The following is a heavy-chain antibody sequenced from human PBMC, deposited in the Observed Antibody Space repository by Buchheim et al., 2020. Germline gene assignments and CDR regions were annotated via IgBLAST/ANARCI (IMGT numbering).Heavy chain of an antibody. J-gene: IGHJ4*02. CDR3: ARDEDVIGYGGSYLSGFGY. CDR1: GFTFSSYA. CDR2: ISYDGSNK. V-gene: IGHV3-30*04. Sequence: QVQLVESVGGVVQPGRSLRLSCAASGFTFSSYAMHWVRQAPGKGLEWVAFISYDGSNKYYADSVKGRFTISRDNSKNTLYLQMNSLRAEDTDVYYCARDEDVIGYGGSYLSGFGYWGQGTL. D-gene: IGHD1-26*01.